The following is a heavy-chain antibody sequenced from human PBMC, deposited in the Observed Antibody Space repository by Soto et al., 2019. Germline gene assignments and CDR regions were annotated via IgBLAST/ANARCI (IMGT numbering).Heavy chain of an antibody. J-gene: IGHJ3*02. D-gene: IGHD3-3*01. CDR3: AITTIFGVVTIDDAFDI. V-gene: IGHV3-11*01. CDR2: ISSSGSTI. Sequence: QVQLVESGGGLVKPGGSLRLSCAASGFTFSDYYMSWIRQAPGKGLEWVSYISSSGSTIYYADSVKGRFTISRDNAKNSLYLQMNSLRAEDTAVYYCAITTIFGVVTIDDAFDIWGQGTMVTVSS. CDR1: GFTFSDYY.